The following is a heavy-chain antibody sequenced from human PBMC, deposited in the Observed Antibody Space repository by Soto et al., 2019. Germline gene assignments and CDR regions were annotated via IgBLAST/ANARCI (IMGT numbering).Heavy chain of an antibody. Sequence: ASVKVSFKASGYTFTSYGISWLRQAPGQGLEWMGWISAYNGNTNYAQKLQGRVTMTTDTSTSTAYMELRSLRSDDTAVYYCARDYRWYRRGYSDYWGQGTLVTVSS. D-gene: IGHD2-8*02. CDR2: ISAYNGNT. CDR1: GYTFTSYG. CDR3: ARDYRWYRRGYSDY. J-gene: IGHJ4*02. V-gene: IGHV1-18*01.